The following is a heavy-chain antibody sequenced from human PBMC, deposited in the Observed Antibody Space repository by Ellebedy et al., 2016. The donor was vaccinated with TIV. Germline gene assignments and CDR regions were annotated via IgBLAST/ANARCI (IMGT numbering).Heavy chain of an antibody. CDR3: ARERGAATMYYFDY. Sequence: SETLSLXCTVSGVSISTYYWGWIRQPPGKGLEWIGYSHHSGSTNYNPSLKSRVTISVDTSKNQFSLKLSSVTAADTAVYYCARERGAATMYYFDYWGQGILVTVSS. V-gene: IGHV4-59*01. J-gene: IGHJ4*02. D-gene: IGHD2-15*01. CDR2: SHHSGST. CDR1: GVSISTYY.